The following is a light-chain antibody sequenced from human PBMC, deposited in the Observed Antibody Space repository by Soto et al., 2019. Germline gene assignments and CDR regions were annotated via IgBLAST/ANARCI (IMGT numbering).Light chain of an antibody. V-gene: IGKV3-11*01. CDR1: QSVSSN. Sequence: EVVLTQSPATLSLSPGERATLSCRASQSVSSNLAWYQQRPGQAPRLLIHGASNRATGIPTRFSGSGSGTDFTLTISSLEAEDSAVYYCQQRTGWPITFGQGTRLETK. CDR2: GAS. J-gene: IGKJ5*01. CDR3: QQRTGWPIT.